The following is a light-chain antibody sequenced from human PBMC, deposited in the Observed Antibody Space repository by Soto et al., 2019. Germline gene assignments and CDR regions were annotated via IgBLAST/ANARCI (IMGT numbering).Light chain of an antibody. V-gene: IGKV3-11*01. CDR3: QQRSNWLT. CDR2: DAS. Sequence: EIVLTQSPATLSLSPGERATLSCRASQSVSSYLAWYQQKPGQAPRLLIYDASNKATRIPASFSGSGSGTDFTLTISSLEPEDFADYYCQQRSNWLTFGGGTKVEIK. CDR1: QSVSSY. J-gene: IGKJ4*01.